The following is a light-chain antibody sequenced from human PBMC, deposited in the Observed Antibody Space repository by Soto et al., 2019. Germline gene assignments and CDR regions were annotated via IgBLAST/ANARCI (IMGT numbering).Light chain of an antibody. CDR1: QSVSSN. Sequence: EIMMTQSPATLSVSPGERATLSCRASQSVSSNLALYQQKPGQAPRLLIYGASTRATGIPARFSGSGSGTEFTLTISSLQSEDFAVYYCQQYNDWPPNYTLGQGTKLEIK. CDR3: QQYNDWPPNYT. J-gene: IGKJ2*01. V-gene: IGKV3-15*01. CDR2: GAS.